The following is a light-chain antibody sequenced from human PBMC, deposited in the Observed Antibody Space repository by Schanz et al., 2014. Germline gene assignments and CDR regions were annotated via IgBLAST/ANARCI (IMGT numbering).Light chain of an antibody. CDR3: SSYTSSSTPWV. Sequence: QSVLTQPASVSGSPGQSITISCTGTSSDVGGYNYVSWYQQNPGKAPKLMIYDVSYRPSGVSNRFSGSKSGNTASLTISGLQAEDEADYYCSSYTSSSTPWVFGGGTKLTVL. V-gene: IGLV2-14*01. CDR1: SSDVGGYNY. J-gene: IGLJ3*02. CDR2: DVS.